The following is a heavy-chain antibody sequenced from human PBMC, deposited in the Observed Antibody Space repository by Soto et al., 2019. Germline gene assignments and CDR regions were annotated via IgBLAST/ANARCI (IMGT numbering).Heavy chain of an antibody. CDR1: GFTFSSYG. V-gene: IGHV3-30*18. Sequence: GGSLRLSCAASGFTFSSYGMHWVRQAPGKGLEWVAVISYDGSNKYYADSVKGRFTISRDNSKNTLYLQMNSLRAEDTAVYYCAKEITAMVQLNYYYYGMDVWGQGTRVTVSS. CDR2: ISYDGSNK. CDR3: AKEITAMVQLNYYYYGMDV. J-gene: IGHJ6*02. D-gene: IGHD5-18*01.